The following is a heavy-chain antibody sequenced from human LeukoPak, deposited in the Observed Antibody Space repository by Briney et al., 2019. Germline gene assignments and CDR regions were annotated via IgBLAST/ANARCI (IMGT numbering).Heavy chain of an antibody. CDR3: ARDGITCTRDY. V-gene: IGHV3-7*01. CDR1: GFIFRSYW. Sequence: GGSRRLSCAASGFIFRSYWMVWVRQAPGKGLEWVASIDEHGFKTYYAASVTGRFTISKDTAKNSLDLQMNSLRAEDTAVYYCARDGITCTRDYWGQGALVTVSS. D-gene: IGHD1-7*01. J-gene: IGHJ4*02. CDR2: IDEHGFKT.